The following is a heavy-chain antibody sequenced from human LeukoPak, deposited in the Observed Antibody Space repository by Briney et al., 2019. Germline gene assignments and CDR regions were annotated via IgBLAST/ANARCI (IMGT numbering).Heavy chain of an antibody. CDR1: GGSISSYY. CDR3: ARRGYTYGRFEY. J-gene: IGHJ4*02. D-gene: IGHD5-18*01. V-gene: IGHV4-59*08. Sequence: SETLSLTCTVSGGSISSYYWSWIRQPPGKGLEWIGYIYYSGSTKYNPSLKSRVTISVDTSKNQFSLKLSSVTAADTAVYYCARRGYTYGRFEYWGQGTLVTVSS. CDR2: IYYSGST.